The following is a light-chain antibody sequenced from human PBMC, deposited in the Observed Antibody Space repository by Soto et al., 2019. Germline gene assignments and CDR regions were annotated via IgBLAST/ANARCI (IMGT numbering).Light chain of an antibody. CDR3: HQYHNFSRT. J-gene: IGKJ1*01. CDR2: KAS. CDR1: QSINGW. V-gene: IGKV1-5*03. Sequence: DIQLTQSPSTLSASLGDRVTITCRASQSINGWLAWYQQKPGQAPNLLIYKASTLESGVPSRFSGSGSGTELTLTVSSLQPDEFATYYCHQYHNFSRTFGQWTKVEI.